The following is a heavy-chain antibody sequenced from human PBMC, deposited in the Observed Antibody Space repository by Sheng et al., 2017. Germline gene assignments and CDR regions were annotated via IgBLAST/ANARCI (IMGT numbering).Heavy chain of an antibody. J-gene: IGHJ5*02. CDR1: GFTFSSYG. CDR2: ISGSGGST. CDR3: AKGGDDYGDYSWFDP. D-gene: IGHD4-17*01. Sequence: EVQLVESGGGLVQPGGTLRLSCAASGFTFSSYGMSWVRQAPGKGLEWVSAISGSGGSTYYADSVKGRFTISRDNSKNTLYLQMNSLRAEDTAVYYCAKGGDDYGDYSWFDPWGQGTLVTVSS. V-gene: IGHV3-23*04.